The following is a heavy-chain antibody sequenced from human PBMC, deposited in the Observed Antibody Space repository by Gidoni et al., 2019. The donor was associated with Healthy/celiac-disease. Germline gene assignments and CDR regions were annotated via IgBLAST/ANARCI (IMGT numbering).Heavy chain of an antibody. Sequence: QVQLVESGGGVVQPGRSLRLSCAASGFPFSSYGMHWVRQAPGKGLEWVAVIWYDGSNKYYADSVKGRFTISRDNSKNTLYLQMNSLRAEDTAVYYCARDQVVVVPAAIPLSYYYYGMDVWGQGTTVTVSS. D-gene: IGHD2-2*01. CDR3: ARDQVVVVPAAIPLSYYYYGMDV. J-gene: IGHJ6*02. CDR1: GFPFSSYG. V-gene: IGHV3-33*01. CDR2: IWYDGSNK.